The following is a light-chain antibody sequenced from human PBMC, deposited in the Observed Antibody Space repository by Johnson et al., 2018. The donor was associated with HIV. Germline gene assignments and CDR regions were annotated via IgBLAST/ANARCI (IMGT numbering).Light chain of an antibody. CDR3: GTWDYTLNTGF. CDR2: DNN. Sequence: QSVLTQPPSVSAAPGQKVTISCSGSSSNIGNNYVSWYQQLPGTAPKLLIYDNNKRPSGIPDRFSGSKSGTSATLGITGPQTADEADYYVGTWDYTLNTGFCGTWTKVTVL. CDR1: SSNIGNNY. J-gene: IGLJ1*01. V-gene: IGLV1-51*01.